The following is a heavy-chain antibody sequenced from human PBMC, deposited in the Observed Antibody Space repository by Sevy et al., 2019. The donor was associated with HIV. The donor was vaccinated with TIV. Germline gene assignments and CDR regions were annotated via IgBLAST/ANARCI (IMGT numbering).Heavy chain of an antibody. CDR2: IKQGGSEK. V-gene: IGHV3-7*03. CDR3: ARDYDSSGYSGY. D-gene: IGHD3-22*01. J-gene: IGHJ4*02. Sequence: GGSLRLSCAASEFTFSSYWMSWVRQAPGKGLEWVANIKQGGSEKYYVDSVKGRFTISRDNAKNSLYLQMNSLRAEDTAVYYCARDYDSSGYSGYWGQGTLVTVSS. CDR1: EFTFSSYW.